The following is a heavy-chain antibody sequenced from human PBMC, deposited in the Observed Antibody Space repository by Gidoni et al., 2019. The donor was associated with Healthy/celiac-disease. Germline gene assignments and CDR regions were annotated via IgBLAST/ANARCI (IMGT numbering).Heavy chain of an antibody. CDR2: ISGRGGST. CDR1: GFTFSSYA. CDR3: AKDRFALGRVVEN. V-gene: IGHV3-23*01. J-gene: IGHJ4*02. D-gene: IGHD2-15*01. Sequence: EVQLLESGGGLVQPGGSLRLSCAASGFTFSSYAMSWVRQAPGKGLEWVSAISGRGGSTYYADSVKGRFTISRDNSKNTLYLQMNSLRAEATAVYYCAKDRFALGRVVENWGQGTLVTVSS.